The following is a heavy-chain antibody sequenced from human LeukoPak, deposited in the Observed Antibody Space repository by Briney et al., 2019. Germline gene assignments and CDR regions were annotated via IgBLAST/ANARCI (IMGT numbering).Heavy chain of an antibody. CDR2: IFYSGIT. CDR1: GGSISHYY. Sequence: SETLSLTCTLSGGSISHYYWSWIRQPPGKGLEWIGYIFYSGITHYNPSLQSRVTISVDTSKNQFSLRLSSVIAADTAVYYCARAEKQLALDAFDIWGQGTMVTVSS. CDR3: ARAEKQLALDAFDI. V-gene: IGHV4-59*01. J-gene: IGHJ3*02. D-gene: IGHD1-1*01.